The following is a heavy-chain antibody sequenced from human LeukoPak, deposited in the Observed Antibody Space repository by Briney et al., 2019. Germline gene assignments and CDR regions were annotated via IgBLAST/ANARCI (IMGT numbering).Heavy chain of an antibody. CDR1: GFTFTGHY. D-gene: IGHD2-2*01. CDR3: ARDRVVVPAAFDY. J-gene: IGHJ4*02. CDR2: IHAGRGDT. V-gene: IGHV1-2*02. Sequence: ASVKVSCKASGFTFTGHYMHWVRQAPGQGLEWMGWIHAGRGDTNYAQKFQGRVTMTRDTSISTAYMELSRLRSDDTAVYYCARDRVVVPAAFDYWGQGTLVTVSS.